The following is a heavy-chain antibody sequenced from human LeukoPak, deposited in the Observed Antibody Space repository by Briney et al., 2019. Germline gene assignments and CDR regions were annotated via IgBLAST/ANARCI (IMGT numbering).Heavy chain of an antibody. D-gene: IGHD3-10*01. V-gene: IGHV3-30*03. Sequence: GGSLRLSCAASGFTFSSYGMHWVRQAPGKGLEWVAVISYDGSNKYYADSVKGRFTISRDNAKNSLYLQMNSLRAEDTAVYYCARGGEFFDYWGQGTLVTVSS. CDR3: ARGGEFFDY. CDR1: GFTFSSYG. J-gene: IGHJ4*02. CDR2: ISYDGSNK.